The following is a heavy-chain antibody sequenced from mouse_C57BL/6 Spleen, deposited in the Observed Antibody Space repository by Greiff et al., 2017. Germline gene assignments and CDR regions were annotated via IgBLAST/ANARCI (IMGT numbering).Heavy chain of an antibody. CDR1: GFNIKDYY. CDR2: IDPEDGDT. Sequence: VQLQQSGAELVKPGASVKLSCTASGFNIKDYYMHWVKQRTEQGLEWIGRIDPEDGDTKYAPKFQGKATITADTSSNTAYLQLSSLTSEDTAVYYCARSAGRGYFDVWGTGTTVTVSS. V-gene: IGHV14-2*01. D-gene: IGHD1-1*01. J-gene: IGHJ1*03. CDR3: ARSAGRGYFDV.